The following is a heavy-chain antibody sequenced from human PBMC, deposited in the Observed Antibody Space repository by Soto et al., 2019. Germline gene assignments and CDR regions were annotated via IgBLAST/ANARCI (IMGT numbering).Heavy chain of an antibody. V-gene: IGHV3-7*01. Sequence: EVQLVESGGGLVQPGGSLRLPCAASGFTFSTYWMTWVRQPPGKGLEWVASINQDGSARYYVDSVRGRFTISRDNAKNSLSLPLTSLRARETAVYYSVCGGTIFASWGREPLVTVSP. CDR2: INQDGSAR. CDR1: GFTFSTYW. D-gene: IGHD3-16*01. J-gene: IGHJ4*02. CDR3: VCGGTIFAS.